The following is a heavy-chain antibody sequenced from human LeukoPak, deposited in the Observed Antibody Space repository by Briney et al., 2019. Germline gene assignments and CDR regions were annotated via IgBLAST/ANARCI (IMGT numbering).Heavy chain of an antibody. D-gene: IGHD3-16*01. CDR2: IYTSGST. Sequence: SETLSLTCAVSGGSISSYYWSWIRQPAGKGLEWIGRIYTSGSTNYNPSLKSRVSMSVDTSKNQCTLKLSSVTAADTAVYYCARVGDYALKDWGQGTLVTVSS. CDR1: GGSISSYY. J-gene: IGHJ4*02. V-gene: IGHV4-4*07. CDR3: ARVGDYALKD.